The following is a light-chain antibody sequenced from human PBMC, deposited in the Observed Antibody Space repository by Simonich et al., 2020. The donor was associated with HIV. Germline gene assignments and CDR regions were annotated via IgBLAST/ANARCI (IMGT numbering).Light chain of an antibody. J-gene: IGKJ2*01. V-gene: IGKV4-1*01. CDR2: WAS. CDR3: QQYFSTPYT. Sequence: DIVMTQSPDSLAVSLGERATINCKSSQSVLYSSKNKNYLAWYQQKPQQPPNLLIYWASTRESGVPDRFSGSGSVTNFTLTISSLQAEDVALYYCQQYFSTPYTFGQGTKLEIK. CDR1: QSVLYSSKNKNY.